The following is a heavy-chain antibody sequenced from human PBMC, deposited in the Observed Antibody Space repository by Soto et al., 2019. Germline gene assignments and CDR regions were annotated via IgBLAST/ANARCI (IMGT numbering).Heavy chain of an antibody. Sequence: SLRLSCAASGSTFSSYAMHWVRQAPGKGLEWVAVISYDGSNKYYADSVKGRFTISRDNSKNTLYLQMNSLRAEDTAVYYCASPLCFGESTLNYYYYYGMDVWGQGTTVTVSS. CDR3: ASPLCFGESTLNYYYYYGMDV. J-gene: IGHJ6*02. D-gene: IGHD3-10*01. V-gene: IGHV3-30-3*01. CDR2: ISYDGSNK. CDR1: GSTFSSYA.